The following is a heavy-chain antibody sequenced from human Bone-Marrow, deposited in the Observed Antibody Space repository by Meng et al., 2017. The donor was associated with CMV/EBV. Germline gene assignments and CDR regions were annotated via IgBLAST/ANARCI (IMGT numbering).Heavy chain of an antibody. J-gene: IGHJ4*02. CDR1: GDSINRSGYF. CDR2: IYYSGST. CDR3: ARHCSSTSCYTDYFDY. D-gene: IGHD2-2*02. Sequence: SEPLSLTCTVSGDSINRSGYFWSWIRQPPGKGLEWIGYIYYSGSTYYNPSLKSRVTISVDTSKNQFSLKLSSVTAADTAVYYCARHCSSTSCYTDYFDYWGQGTLVTVSS. V-gene: IGHV4-30-4*08.